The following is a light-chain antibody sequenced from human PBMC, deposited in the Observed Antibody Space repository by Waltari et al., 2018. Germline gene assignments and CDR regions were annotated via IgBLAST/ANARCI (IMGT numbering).Light chain of an antibody. J-gene: IGKJ2*01. CDR3: QQSRQWPRRT. CDR1: ESVGTD. CDR2: YAN. Sequence: EIVMTQSPVTMSVSPGEGVTLSCTASESVGTDVAWYRHKPGQPPRLLIYYANARATGVPARISCSGSGTDFTLTISSLEPEDFAFYYCQQSRQWPRRTFGQGTKLEI. V-gene: IGKV3D-15*01.